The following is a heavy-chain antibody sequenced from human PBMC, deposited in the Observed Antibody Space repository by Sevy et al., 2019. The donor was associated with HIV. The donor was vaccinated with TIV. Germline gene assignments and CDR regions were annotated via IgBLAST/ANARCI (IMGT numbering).Heavy chain of an antibody. V-gene: IGHV1-18*04. Sequence: ASVKVSCKASGYTFTSYGISWVRQAPGQGLEWMGWISAYNGNTNYAQKLQGRVTRTTDTSTSKAYMELRSLRSDDTAVYYCARDRGRAADNWFDPWGQGTLVTVSS. D-gene: IGHD2-15*01. J-gene: IGHJ5*02. CDR3: ARDRGRAADNWFDP. CDR2: ISAYNGNT. CDR1: GYTFTSYG.